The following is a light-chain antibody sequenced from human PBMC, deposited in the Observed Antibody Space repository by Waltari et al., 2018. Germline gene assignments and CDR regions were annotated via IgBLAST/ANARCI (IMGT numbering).Light chain of an antibody. J-gene: IGKJ2*03. V-gene: IGKV1-39*01. CDR3: QASYTTPYS. Sequence: DLQMTQSPSSLSASVGDRVTISCRASKNIRSYLSWYQQKPGIAPKLVIYAASTLQSGVQSRFSGRGSGTNFTLTITSLQAEDFATYFCQASYTTPYSFGQGTKVEIK. CDR1: KNIRSY. CDR2: AAS.